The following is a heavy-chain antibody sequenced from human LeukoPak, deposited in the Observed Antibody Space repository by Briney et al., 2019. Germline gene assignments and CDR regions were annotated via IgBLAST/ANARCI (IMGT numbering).Heavy chain of an antibody. D-gene: IGHD3-3*01. CDR1: GYTFTGYY. CDR2: INPNSGGT. V-gene: IGHV1-2*02. CDR3: ARGREQNYDFWSGYYGKGVHWFDP. J-gene: IGHJ5*02. Sequence: GASVKVSCKASGYTFTGYYMHWVRQAPGQGLEWMGWINPNSGGTNYAQKFQGRVTMTRDTSISTAYMELSSLRSEDTAVYYCARGREQNYDFWSGYYGKGVHWFDPWGQGTLVTVSS.